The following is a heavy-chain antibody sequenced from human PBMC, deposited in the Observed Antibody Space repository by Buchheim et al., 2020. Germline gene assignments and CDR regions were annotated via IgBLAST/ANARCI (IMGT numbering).Heavy chain of an antibody. CDR2: IFYTGGT. CDR1: GGSFSSAGSY. D-gene: IGHD4-17*01. Sequence: QVQLQESGPGLVKPSQTLTLTCTVSGGSFSSAGSYWSWIRQRPGKGLEWIGYIFYTGGTYYNPSLGSRVTISVDMSENQFFLKLTSMTAADTAVYYCARRQGPLKSDYGDYGHGMDVWGQGT. J-gene: IGHJ6*02. CDR3: ARRQGPLKSDYGDYGHGMDV. V-gene: IGHV4-31*03.